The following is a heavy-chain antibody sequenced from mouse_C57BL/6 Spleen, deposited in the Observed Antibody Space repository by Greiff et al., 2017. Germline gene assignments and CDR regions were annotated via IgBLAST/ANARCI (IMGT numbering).Heavy chain of an antibody. CDR3: ARWGASYRYAYAMDY. Sequence: VQLQQSGAELVKPGASVKISCKASGYAFSSYWMNWVKQRPGKGLEWIGEIYPGDGDTSYNGKVKGKGTLTVDKYSSTAYMQLSSLTSEDSAVYYCARWGASYRYAYAMDYWGQGTSVTVSS. CDR1: GYAFSSYW. J-gene: IGHJ4*01. D-gene: IGHD3-3*01. CDR2: IYPGDGDT. V-gene: IGHV1-80*01.